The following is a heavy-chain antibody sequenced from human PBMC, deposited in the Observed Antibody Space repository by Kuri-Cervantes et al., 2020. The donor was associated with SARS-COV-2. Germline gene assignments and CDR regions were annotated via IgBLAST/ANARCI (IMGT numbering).Heavy chain of an antibody. D-gene: IGHD2-2*01. CDR3: ARALGNCSSTSCSYWDYYYYGMDV. J-gene: IGHJ6*02. Sequence: ASVKVSCKASGYTFTGYYMHWVRQAPGQGLEWMGWINPNSGGTNYAQKFQGWVTMTRDTSISTAYMELSRLRSDDTAVYYCARALGNCSSTSCSYWDYYYYGMDVWGQGTTVTVSS. CDR2: INPNSGGT. V-gene: IGHV1-2*04. CDR1: GYTFTGYY.